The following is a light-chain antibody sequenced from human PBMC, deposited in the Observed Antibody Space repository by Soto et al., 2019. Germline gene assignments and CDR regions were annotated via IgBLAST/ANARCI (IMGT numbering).Light chain of an antibody. CDR1: SSNIGSNH. V-gene: IGLV1-44*01. Sequence: QSVLTQSPSASGTPGQTVIIACSGSSSNIGSNHVNSYRHLQGAAPKLLIFRSDQRPSGIPDRFSGSKSGTTASLAISGLQSGDEADYYCAAWDDSRYGVVFGGGTKLTVL. J-gene: IGLJ2*01. CDR2: RSD. CDR3: AAWDDSRYGVV.